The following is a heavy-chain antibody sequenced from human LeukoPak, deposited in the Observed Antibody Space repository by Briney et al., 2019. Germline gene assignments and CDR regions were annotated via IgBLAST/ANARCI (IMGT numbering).Heavy chain of an antibody. J-gene: IGHJ4*02. CDR2: VSNSGVTT. CDR3: VKGIASHDFFSRGE. V-gene: IGHV3-23*01. D-gene: IGHD2-21*01. Sequence: GRSLRLSCVAYGFTFSSFSMSWVRQAPGKGLEWVSGVSNSGVTTYYADSVKGRFTISRDNAKNTLFLQMNSLRAEDTAVYYCVKGIASHDFFSRGEWGQGTLVTVSS. CDR1: GFTFSSFS.